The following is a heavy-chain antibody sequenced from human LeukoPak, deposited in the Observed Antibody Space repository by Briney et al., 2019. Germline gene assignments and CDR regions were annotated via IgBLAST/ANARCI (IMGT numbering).Heavy chain of an antibody. V-gene: IGHV4-30-4*01. CDR2: IFHRGGT. Sequence: SETLSLTCTVSNDSISSGDYYWNWIRQPPGKGLEWIGYIFHRGGTSYNPSLKSRILFSVDTSQNRFSLKLNSVTAADTAVYYCVREILYCSGGSCYRGPFDNWSQGTLVTVSS. CDR1: NDSISSGDYY. J-gene: IGHJ4*02. CDR3: VREILYCSGGSCYRGPFDN. D-gene: IGHD2-15*01.